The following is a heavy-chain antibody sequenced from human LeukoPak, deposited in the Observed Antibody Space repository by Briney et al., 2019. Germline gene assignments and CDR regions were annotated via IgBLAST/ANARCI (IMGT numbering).Heavy chain of an antibody. V-gene: IGHV4-34*01. CDR2: INHSGST. J-gene: IGHJ5*02. CDR3: ARGGDYYGSGSYQNWFDP. Sequence: SETLSLTCAVYGGSFSGYYWSWIRQPPGKGLEWIGEINHSGSTNYNPSLKSRVTISVDTSKNQFSLKLSSVTAADTAVYYCARGGDYYGSGSYQNWFDPWGQGTLVTVSS. D-gene: IGHD3-10*01. CDR1: GGSFSGYY.